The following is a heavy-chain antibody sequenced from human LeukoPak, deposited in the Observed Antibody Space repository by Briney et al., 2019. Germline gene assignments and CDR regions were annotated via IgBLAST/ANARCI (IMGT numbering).Heavy chain of an antibody. D-gene: IGHD1-26*01. J-gene: IGHJ6*03. CDR2: IYYSGST. V-gene: IGHV4-59*01. CDR1: GGSISSYY. Sequence: PSETLSLTCTVSGGSISSYYWSWIRQPPGKGLEWIGYIYYSGSTNYNPSLKSRVTISVDTSKNQFSLKLSSVTAADTAVYYCARVSEYSGSYYDYYYYYMDVWGRGTTVTVSS. CDR3: ARVSEYSGSYYDYYYYYMDV.